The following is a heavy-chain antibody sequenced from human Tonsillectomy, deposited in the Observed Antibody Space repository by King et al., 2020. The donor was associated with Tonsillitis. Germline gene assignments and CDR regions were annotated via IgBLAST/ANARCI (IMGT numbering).Heavy chain of an antibody. Sequence: VQLVESGGGLAQPGGSQRLSCAASGFSFSSYAMSGVRQAPGKGLEWVSAIRGSGAPIYYADSVKGRFTISRDNSKNTVSLQMNSLRAEDTAVYFCAKGGYSLDAFDIWGEGTMVTVSS. D-gene: IGHD2-21*01. J-gene: IGHJ3*02. CDR3: AKGGYSLDAFDI. CDR2: IRGSGAPI. V-gene: IGHV3-23*04. CDR1: GFSFSSYA.